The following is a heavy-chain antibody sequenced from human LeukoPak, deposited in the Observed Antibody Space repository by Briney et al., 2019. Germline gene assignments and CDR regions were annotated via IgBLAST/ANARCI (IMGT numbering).Heavy chain of an antibody. CDR1: GYSFTSYW. J-gene: IGHJ5*02. Sequence: GGSLKISCKGSGYSFTSYWIGWVRQMPGKGLEWMGIIYPGDSDTRYSPSFQGQVTISADKSISTAYLQWNSLKASDTAMYYCARHSERSGSSYWFDPRGQGTLVTVSS. V-gene: IGHV5-51*01. CDR3: ARHSERSGSSYWFDP. CDR2: IYPGDSDT. D-gene: IGHD3-10*01.